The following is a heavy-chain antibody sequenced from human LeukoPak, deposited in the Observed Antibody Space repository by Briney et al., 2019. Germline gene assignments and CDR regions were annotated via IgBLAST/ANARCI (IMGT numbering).Heavy chain of an antibody. V-gene: IGHV3-9*01. D-gene: IGHD6-19*01. J-gene: IGHJ4*02. CDR3: AKDSDSSGWYSGIGSGFDY. CDR2: ISWNSGSI. CDR1: GFTFDDYA. Sequence: GGSLRLSCAASGFTFDDYAMHWVRQAPGKGLEWVPGISWNSGSIGYADSVKGRFTISRDNAKNSLYLQMNSLRAEDTALYYCAKDSDSSGWYSGIGSGFDYWGQGTLVTVSS.